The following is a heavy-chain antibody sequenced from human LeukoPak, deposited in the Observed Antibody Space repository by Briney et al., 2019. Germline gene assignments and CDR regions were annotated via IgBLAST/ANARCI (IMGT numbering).Heavy chain of an antibody. CDR1: GYTFTGYY. Sequence: EASVKVSRKASGYTFTGYYMHWVRQAPGQGLEWMGWINPNSGGTNYAQKFQGRVTMTRDTSISTAYMELSRLRSDDTAVYYCARITKDFDYWGQGTLVTVSS. V-gene: IGHV1-2*02. J-gene: IGHJ4*02. CDR2: INPNSGGT. CDR3: ARITKDFDY.